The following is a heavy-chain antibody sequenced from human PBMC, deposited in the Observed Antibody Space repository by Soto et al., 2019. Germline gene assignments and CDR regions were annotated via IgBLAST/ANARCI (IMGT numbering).Heavy chain of an antibody. CDR3: ARMVRSTSKFDS. CDR2: IYYSGST. Sequence: SETLSLTCTVSGGSISSSSYYWGWIRQPPGKGLEWIGSIYYSGSTYYNPSLKSRVTMSVDTSKNQFSLKLSSVTAADTAVYYCARMVRSTSKFDSWGQGTLVTVSS. V-gene: IGHV4-39*01. D-gene: IGHD2-2*01. J-gene: IGHJ4*02. CDR1: GGSISSSSYY.